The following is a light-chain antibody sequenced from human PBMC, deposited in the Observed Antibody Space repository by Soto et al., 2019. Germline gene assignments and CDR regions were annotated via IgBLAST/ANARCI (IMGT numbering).Light chain of an antibody. J-gene: IGLJ1*01. CDR1: SSDFVNYNL. V-gene: IGLV2-23*01. CDR2: EGS. CDR3: CSYEVINTFYV. Sequence: QSVLTQPASVSGSPGQSITISCTGGSSDFVNYNLVSWYQHHPGKAPKLMIYEGSKRPSGVSNRFSGSKSDNTASLTISGLQAEDDADYYGCSYEVINTFYVFSTGIKVTV.